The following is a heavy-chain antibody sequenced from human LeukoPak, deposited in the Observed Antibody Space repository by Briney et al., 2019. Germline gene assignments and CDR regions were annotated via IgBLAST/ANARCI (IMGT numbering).Heavy chain of an antibody. CDR3: ARERGSGSYHPFDP. V-gene: IGHV3-7*01. J-gene: IGHJ5*02. Sequence: GGSLRLSCAASGFTFSNYWMSWVRQAPGKGLEWVANIKQDGSEKYYVDSVKGRFTISRDNAKNSLYLQMNSLRAEDTAVYYCARERGSGSYHPFDPWGQGTLVTVSS. CDR2: IKQDGSEK. D-gene: IGHD3-10*01. CDR1: GFTFSNYW.